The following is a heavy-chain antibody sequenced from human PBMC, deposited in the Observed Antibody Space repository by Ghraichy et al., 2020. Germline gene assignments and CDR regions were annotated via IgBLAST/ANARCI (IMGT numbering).Heavy chain of an antibody. CDR1: GFTFSSYS. CDR2: ISSSSSYT. J-gene: IGHJ6*02. D-gene: IGHD2-2*01. V-gene: IGHV3-21*01. Sequence: GGSLRLSCAASGFTFSSYSMNWVRQAPGKGLEWVSSISSSSSYTYYADSVKGRFTISRDNAKNSLYLQMNSLRAEDTAVYYCAAYCSSTSCSPARGMDVWGQGTTVTVSS. CDR3: AAYCSSTSCSPARGMDV.